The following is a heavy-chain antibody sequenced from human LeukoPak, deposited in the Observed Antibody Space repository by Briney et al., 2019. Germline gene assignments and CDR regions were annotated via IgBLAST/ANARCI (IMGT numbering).Heavy chain of an antibody. CDR1: GFTFSSYW. V-gene: IGHV3-74*01. J-gene: IGHJ3*02. D-gene: IGHD7-27*01. CDR2: INSDASST. Sequence: GGSLRLSCAASGFTFSSYWMHWVRHLPGKGLVWVSRINSDASSTSYADSVKGRFTISRDNAKNTLYLQMNSLRAEDTAVYYCTTLTGDSDGFDIWGQGTRVTVSS. CDR3: TTLTGDSDGFDI.